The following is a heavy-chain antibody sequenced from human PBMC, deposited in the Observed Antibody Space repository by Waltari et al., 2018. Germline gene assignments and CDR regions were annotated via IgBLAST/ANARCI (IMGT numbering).Heavy chain of an antibody. CDR3: ARVVTYYYDSSGLGYFDY. CDR2: IYYSGVN. CDR1: GGSISSGGYY. J-gene: IGHJ4*02. D-gene: IGHD3-22*01. Sequence: QVQLQESGPGLVKPSQTLSLTCTVSGGSISSGGYYWSWIRQHPGKGLEWIGYIYYSGVNYYNPSLKSRVTISVDTSKNQFSLKLSSVTAADTAVYYCARVVTYYYDSSGLGYFDYWGQGTLVTVSS. V-gene: IGHV4-31*03.